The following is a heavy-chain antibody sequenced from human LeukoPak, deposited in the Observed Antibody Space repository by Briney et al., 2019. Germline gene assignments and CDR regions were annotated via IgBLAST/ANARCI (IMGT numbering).Heavy chain of an antibody. D-gene: IGHD2-2*01. V-gene: IGHV3-7*03. J-gene: IGHJ6*02. CDR2: IKQDGSEK. CDR3: ARDIVVVPAVYYYYYYGMDV. CDR1: GFTFSSYW. Sequence: GGSLRLSCAASGFTFSSYWMSWVRQAPGKGLEWVANIKQDGSEKYYVDSVKGRFTISRDNAKNSLYLQMNSLRAEDTAVYYCARDIVVVPAVYYYYYYGMDVWGQGPRSPSP.